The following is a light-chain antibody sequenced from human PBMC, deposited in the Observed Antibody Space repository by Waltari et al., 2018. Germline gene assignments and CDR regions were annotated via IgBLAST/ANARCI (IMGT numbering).Light chain of an antibody. Sequence: DTQMTQSPSAVSASVGDRLTITCRASQGISTWLAWYQQIPGKAPKLLIYSASRLQNGVPSRFSGSGYGTDFTLTISSLQPEDFATYYCQQAKTFPLTFGGGTKVEIK. CDR1: QGISTW. CDR3: QQAKTFPLT. CDR2: SAS. V-gene: IGKV1-12*01. J-gene: IGKJ4*01.